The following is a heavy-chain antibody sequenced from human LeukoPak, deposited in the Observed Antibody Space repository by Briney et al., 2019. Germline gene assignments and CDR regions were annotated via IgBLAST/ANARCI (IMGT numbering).Heavy chain of an antibody. CDR2: IGTAGDT. CDR1: GFIFSSYD. Sequence: GGPLRLSCGASGFIFSSYDMHWLRQATGKALEWVSAIGTAGDTYYPGSVKGRFTISRENAKTSLYLQMNSLRAGDTAVYYCARGGYCSSTSCLQIYNWFDPWGQGTLVTVSS. J-gene: IGHJ5*02. D-gene: IGHD2-2*03. V-gene: IGHV3-13*01. CDR3: ARGGYCSSTSCLQIYNWFDP.